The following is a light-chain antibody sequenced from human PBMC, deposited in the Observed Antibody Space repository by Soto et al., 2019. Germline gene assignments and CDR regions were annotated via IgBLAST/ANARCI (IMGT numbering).Light chain of an antibody. CDR1: QSISSW. Sequence: DIPMTQSPSTLSASVGDRVTITCRASQSISSWLAWYQQKPGKAPKLLIYRASSLESGVPSRFSGSGSGTEFILTISSLQPDDFATYYCQQYSSYSRTFGQGTKVEIK. V-gene: IGKV1-5*03. CDR3: QQYSSYSRT. J-gene: IGKJ1*01. CDR2: RAS.